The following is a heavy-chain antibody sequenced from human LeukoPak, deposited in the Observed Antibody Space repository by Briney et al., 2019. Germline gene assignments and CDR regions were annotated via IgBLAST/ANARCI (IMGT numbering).Heavy chain of an antibody. CDR2: INWNGGST. J-gene: IGHJ3*02. CDR3: ARVRWELLLGAFDI. Sequence: GGSLRLSCAASGFTFDDYGMSWVRQAPGKGLEWVSGINWNGGSTGYADSVKGRFTISRDNAKNSLYLQMNSLRAEDTALYYCARVRWELLLGAFDIWGQGTMVTVSS. D-gene: IGHD1-26*01. V-gene: IGHV3-20*04. CDR1: GFTFDDYG.